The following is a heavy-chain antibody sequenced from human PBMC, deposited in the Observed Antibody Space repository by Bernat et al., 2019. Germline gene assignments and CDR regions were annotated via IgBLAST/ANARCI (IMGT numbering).Heavy chain of an antibody. CDR3: ARVTTASPHY. CDR2: IYYSGSI. J-gene: IGHJ4*02. D-gene: IGHD1-1*01. Sequence: QLQLQESGPGLVKSSETLSLTCTVSGGSISSGSYYWGWIRQPPGKVLEWIGSIYYSGSIYYNPFLKSRVTISADTSKNQFSLNIGSVTAADTAVYYCARVTTASPHYWGQGTLVTVSS. CDR1: GGSISSGSYY. V-gene: IGHV4-39*01.